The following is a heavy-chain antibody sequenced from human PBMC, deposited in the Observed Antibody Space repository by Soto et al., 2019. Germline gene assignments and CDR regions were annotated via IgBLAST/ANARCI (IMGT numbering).Heavy chain of an antibody. V-gene: IGHV4-59*08. CDR3: ARHYYDSSGYPHPYDY. CDR2: IYYSRST. CDR1: GGSISSYY. Sequence: SETLSLTCTVSGGSISSYYWSWIRQPPGKGLEWIGYIYYSRSTNYNPSLKSRVTISVDTSKNQFSLKLSSVTAADTAVYYCARHYYDSSGYPHPYDYGGQGTLVTVS. J-gene: IGHJ4*02. D-gene: IGHD3-22*01.